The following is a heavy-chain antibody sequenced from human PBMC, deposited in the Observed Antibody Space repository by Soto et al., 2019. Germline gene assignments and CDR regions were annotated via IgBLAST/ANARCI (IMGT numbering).Heavy chain of an antibody. CDR1: GFTFSSYA. V-gene: IGHV3-23*01. CDR3: AKSHLPYGGNSDAFDI. CDR2: ISGSGGST. J-gene: IGHJ3*02. Sequence: PGGSLRLSCAASGFTFSSYAMSWVRQAPGKGLEWVSAISGSGGSTYYADSVKGRFTISRDNSKNTPYLQMNSLRAEDTAVYYCAKSHLPYGGNSDAFDIWGQGTMVTVSS. D-gene: IGHD4-17*01.